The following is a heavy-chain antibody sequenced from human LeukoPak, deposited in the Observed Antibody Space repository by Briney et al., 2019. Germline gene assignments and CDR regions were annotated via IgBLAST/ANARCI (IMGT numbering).Heavy chain of an antibody. CDR2: ITPMFGTA. CDR3: ARDSSEFRSLIFH. CDR1: GGTFSSYA. Sequence: ASVKVSCKASGGTFSSYAINWVRQAPGRGLEWMGGITPMFGTAKYAQKFQGRVTITADESTSTAYMELSSLRSEDTAVYYCARDSSEFRSLIFHWGQGTLVTVSS. J-gene: IGHJ1*01. D-gene: IGHD3-9*01. V-gene: IGHV1-69*13.